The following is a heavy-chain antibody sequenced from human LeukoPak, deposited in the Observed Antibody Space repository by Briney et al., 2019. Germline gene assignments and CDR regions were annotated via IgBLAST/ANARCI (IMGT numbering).Heavy chain of an antibody. CDR2: IRYDGSNK. CDR1: GFTFSSYG. V-gene: IGHV3-30*02. Sequence: GGSLRLSCAASGFTFSSYGMHWVRQAPGKGLEWVAFIRYDGSNKYYADSVKGRFTISRDNSKNTLYLQMNSLRAEDTAVYYCAKFSSIVVVISLDYWGQGTLVTVSS. D-gene: IGHD3-22*01. CDR3: AKFSSIVVVISLDY. J-gene: IGHJ4*02.